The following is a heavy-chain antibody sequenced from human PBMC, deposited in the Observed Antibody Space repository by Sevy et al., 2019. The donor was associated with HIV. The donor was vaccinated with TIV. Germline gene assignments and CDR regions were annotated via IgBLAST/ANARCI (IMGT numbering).Heavy chain of an antibody. CDR3: ARPTPRIAASSAAFFDY. Sequence: GGSLRLSCAASGFTFSSFAMSWVRQVPGKGLEWVSSINGRGGSTYYADSVKGRVTLSRDNSMNTLFLQMDSLRAEDTAIYYCARPTPRIAASSAAFFDYWGQGTLVTVSS. D-gene: IGHD6-13*01. J-gene: IGHJ4*02. CDR2: INGRGGST. CDR1: GFTFSSFA. V-gene: IGHV3-23*01.